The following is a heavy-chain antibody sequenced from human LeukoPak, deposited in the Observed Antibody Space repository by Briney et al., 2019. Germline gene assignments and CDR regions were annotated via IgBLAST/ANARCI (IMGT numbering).Heavy chain of an antibody. CDR3: AGTRRYCSGGSCYNWFDP. J-gene: IGHJ5*02. Sequence: SETLSLTCTVSGGSISSSSYYWGWIRQPPGKGLEWIGSIYYSGSTYYNPSLKSRVTISVDTSKNQFSLKLNSVTAADTAVYYCAGTRRYCSGGSCYNWFDPWGQGTLVTVSS. CDR1: GGSISSSSYY. D-gene: IGHD2-15*01. CDR2: IYYSGST. V-gene: IGHV4-39*01.